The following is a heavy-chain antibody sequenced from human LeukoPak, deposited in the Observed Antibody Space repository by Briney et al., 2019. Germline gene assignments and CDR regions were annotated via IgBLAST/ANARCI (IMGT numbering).Heavy chain of an antibody. CDR1: GGSFSGYY. CDR3: ARGYGSGSPSDY. CDR2: INHSGST. D-gene: IGHD3-10*01. J-gene: IGHJ4*02. V-gene: IGHV4-34*01. Sequence: SETLSLTCTVYGGSFSGYYWSWIRQPPGKGLEWIGEINHSGSTNYNPSLKSRVTISVDTSKSQFSLKLSSVTAADTAVYYCARGYGSGSPSDYWGQGTLVTVSS.